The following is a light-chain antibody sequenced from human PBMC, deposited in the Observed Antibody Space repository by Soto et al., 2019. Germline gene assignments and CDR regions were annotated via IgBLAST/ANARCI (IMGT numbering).Light chain of an antibody. J-gene: IGLJ3*02. V-gene: IGLV2-14*03. Sequence: QSALTQPASVSGSPGQSITISCTGTSSDVCDYNLVSWYQQLPGKAPKLMIYEVSHRPSGVSNRFSGSKSGNTASLTISGLLAEDEAHYYCSSHTSSSIWVFGGGTKLTVL. CDR2: EVS. CDR3: SSHTSSSIWV. CDR1: SSDVCDYNL.